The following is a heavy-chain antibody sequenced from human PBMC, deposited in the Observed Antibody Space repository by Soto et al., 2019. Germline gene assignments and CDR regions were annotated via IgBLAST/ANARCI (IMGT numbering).Heavy chain of an antibody. CDR2: INHSGST. CDR3: ARQDIVVVVAAGHYYYYYYMDV. Sequence: QVQLQQWGAGLLKPSETLSLTCAVYGGSFSGYYWSWIRQPPGKGLEWIGAINHSGSTNYNPSLKIRVTISVDTSKDQFSLKLRSVTAADTAVYYCARQDIVVVVAAGHYYYYYYMDVWGKGTTVTVSS. CDR1: GGSFSGYY. V-gene: IGHV4-34*01. J-gene: IGHJ6*03. D-gene: IGHD2-15*01.